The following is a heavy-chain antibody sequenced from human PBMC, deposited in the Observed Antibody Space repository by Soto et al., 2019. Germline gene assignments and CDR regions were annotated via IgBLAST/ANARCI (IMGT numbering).Heavy chain of an antibody. V-gene: IGHV4-59*01. CDR3: ARRYGASFDY. J-gene: IGHJ4*02. CDR2: IYYSGST. Sequence: SEILSLTCTVSGGSISSYYWSWIRQPPGKGLEWIGYIYYSGSTNYNPSLKSRVTISVDTSKNQFSLKLSSVTAADTAVYYCARRYGASFDYWGQGTLVTAPQ. D-gene: IGHD4-17*01. CDR1: GGSISSYY.